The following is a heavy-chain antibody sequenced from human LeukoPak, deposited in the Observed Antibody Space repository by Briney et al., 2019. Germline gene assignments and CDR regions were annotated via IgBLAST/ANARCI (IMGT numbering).Heavy chain of an antibody. V-gene: IGHV4-34*01. D-gene: IGHD5-12*01. CDR3: AQGGYSGYAVDY. J-gene: IGHJ4*02. Sequence: SETLSLTCTVSGGSISSYYWSWIRQPPGKGLEWIGEINHSGSTNYNPSLKSRVTISVDTSKNQFSLKLSSVTAADTAVYYCAQGGYSGYAVDYWGQGTLVTVSS. CDR1: GGSISSYY. CDR2: INHSGST.